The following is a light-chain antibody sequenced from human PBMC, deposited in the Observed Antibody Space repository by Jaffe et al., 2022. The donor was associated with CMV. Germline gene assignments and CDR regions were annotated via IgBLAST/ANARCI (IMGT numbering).Light chain of an antibody. CDR3: QQSYSLPIT. CDR2: AAS. CDR1: QSISSH. Sequence: DIQMTQSPSSLSASVGDRVTITCRASQSISSHLNWYQQKPGNAPKVLIYAASSLQSGVPSRFSARGSGTDFTLTITNLQPEDFATYYCQQSYSLPITFGQGTRLEIK. J-gene: IGKJ5*01. V-gene: IGKV1-39*01.